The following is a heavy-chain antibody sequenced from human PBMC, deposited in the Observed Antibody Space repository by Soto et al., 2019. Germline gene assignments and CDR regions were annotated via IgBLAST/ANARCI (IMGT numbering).Heavy chain of an antibody. J-gene: IGHJ4*02. CDR2: LYSDGTT. V-gene: IGHV3-66*01. CDR3: ARDTTVTTPTYFAS. D-gene: IGHD4-17*01. Sequence: EVQLVESGGGLVQPGGSLRLSCAASGLTVSNSYMNWVRQAPGERLEWVSILYSDGTTYYADSVKGRFTISRDNSKNTLYLQMHSLRADDTAVYYCARDTTVTTPTYFASWGQGTLVIVSS. CDR1: GLTVSNSY.